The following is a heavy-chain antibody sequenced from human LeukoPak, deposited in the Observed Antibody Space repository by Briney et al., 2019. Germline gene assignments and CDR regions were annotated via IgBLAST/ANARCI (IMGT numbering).Heavy chain of an antibody. CDR2: ISGSGGRT. D-gene: IGHD2-15*01. CDR1: GFTFSSYV. V-gene: IGHV3-23*01. J-gene: IGHJ3*01. CDR3: AKDVGGRGAFDL. Sequence: PGGALRLSCAASGFTFSSYVMSWVRQAPGKGLEWVSAISGSGGRTYYADSVKGRFTISRDNSTNTLHLQMNSQGAEDTAVYFCAKDVGGRGAFDLWGQGTMVTVSS.